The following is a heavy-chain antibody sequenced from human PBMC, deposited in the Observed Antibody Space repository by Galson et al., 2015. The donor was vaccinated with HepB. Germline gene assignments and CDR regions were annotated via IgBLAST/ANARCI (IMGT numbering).Heavy chain of an antibody. CDR3: AKDISITSGWYDGLDH. D-gene: IGHD6-19*01. Sequence: SLRLSCAVPGLTFSDYDMHWVRQAPGKGLEWVALISSNGGAQYYGDSVKGRFTVSRDNFDNTLCLQMSGLRPEDTAVYYCAKDISITSGWYDGLDHWGQGTLVTVSS. J-gene: IGHJ4*02. CDR1: GLTFSDYD. V-gene: IGHV3-30*18. CDR2: ISSNGGAQ.